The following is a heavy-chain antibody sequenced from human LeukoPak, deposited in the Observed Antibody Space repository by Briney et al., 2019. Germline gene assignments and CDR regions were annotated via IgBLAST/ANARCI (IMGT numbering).Heavy chain of an antibody. CDR1: GYTFTGYY. CDR2: INPNSGGT. V-gene: IGHV1-2*02. CDR3: ARVSFYDYVWGSYPL. J-gene: IGHJ4*02. Sequence: ASVKVSCKASGYTFTGYYMHWVRQAPGQGLEWMGWINPNSGGTNYAQKFQGRVTMTGDTSISTAYMELSRLRSDDTAVYYCARVSFYDYVWGSYPLWGQGTLVTVSS. D-gene: IGHD3-16*02.